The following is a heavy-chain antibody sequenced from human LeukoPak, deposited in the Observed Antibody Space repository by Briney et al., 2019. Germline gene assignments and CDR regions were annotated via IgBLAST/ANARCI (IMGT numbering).Heavy chain of an antibody. CDR2: INPSGGST. CDR1: GYTFTSYY. CDR3: ARGSPDIVVEPAVFGYNCFAP. J-gene: IGHJ5*02. Sequence: ASVKVSCKASGYTFTSYYMHWVRQAPGQGLEWMGIINPSGGSTSYAQKFQGRVTMTRDTSTSTVYMELSSLRSEDTAVYYCARGSPDIVVEPAVFGYNCFAPGGQGTLATVSS. D-gene: IGHD2-2*01. V-gene: IGHV1-46*01.